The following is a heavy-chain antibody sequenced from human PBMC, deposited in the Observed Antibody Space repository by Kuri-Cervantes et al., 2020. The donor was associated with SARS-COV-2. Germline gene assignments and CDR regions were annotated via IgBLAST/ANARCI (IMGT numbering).Heavy chain of an antibody. CDR1: GYSISSGYY. J-gene: IGHJ3*02. V-gene: IGHV4-38-2*01. Sequence: ESLKISFAVSGYSISSGYYWGWIRQPPGKGLEWIGSIYHSGSTYYNPSLKSRVTISVDTSKNQFSLKLSSVTAADTAVYYCAGEYSSFAMDAFDIWGQGTMVTVSS. CDR2: IYHSGST. CDR3: AGEYSSFAMDAFDI. D-gene: IGHD6-6*01.